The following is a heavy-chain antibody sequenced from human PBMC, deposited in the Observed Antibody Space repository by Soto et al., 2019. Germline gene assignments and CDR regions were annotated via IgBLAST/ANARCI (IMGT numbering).Heavy chain of an antibody. J-gene: IGHJ4*02. Sequence: KTSETLSLTCTVSGGSVSSSSYYWGWIRQPPGKGLEWIGSIYYSGITYSNPSLKSRVTISVDTSKNQFSLRLNSVTAADTALYYCARHQGSYYKDHFDYWGQGALVTVSS. CDR2: IYYSGIT. CDR3: ARHQGSYYKDHFDY. V-gene: IGHV4-39*01. D-gene: IGHD3-10*01. CDR1: GGSVSSSSYY.